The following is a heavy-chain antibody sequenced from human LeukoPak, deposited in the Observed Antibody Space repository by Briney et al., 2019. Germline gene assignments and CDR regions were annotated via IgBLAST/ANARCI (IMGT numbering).Heavy chain of an antibody. CDR1: GGSISSYY. V-gene: IGHV4-4*07. Sequence: NPSETLSLTCTVAGGSISSYYWSWIRQPAGKGLEWIGRIYTSGSTYYNPSLKSRVTISVDTSKNQFSLKLSSVTAADTAVYYCAGDSYYYDSSGFWGQGTLVTVSS. CDR2: IYTSGST. J-gene: IGHJ4*02. D-gene: IGHD3-22*01. CDR3: AGDSYYYDSSGF.